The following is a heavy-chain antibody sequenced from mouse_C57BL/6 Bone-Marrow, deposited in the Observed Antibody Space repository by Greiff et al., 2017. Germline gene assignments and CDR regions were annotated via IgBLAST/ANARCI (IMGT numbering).Heavy chain of an antibody. CDR2: IHPNSGST. V-gene: IGHV1-64*01. Sequence: QVQLQQPGAELVKPGASVKLSCTASGYTFTSYWMHWVKQRPGQGLEWIGMIHPNSGSTNYNEKFKSKATLTVDKSTSTAYMQLSSLTSEDSAVYYCARATMGSWFAYWGQGTLVTVSA. J-gene: IGHJ3*01. D-gene: IGHD1-1*02. CDR3: ARATMGSWFAY. CDR1: GYTFTSYW.